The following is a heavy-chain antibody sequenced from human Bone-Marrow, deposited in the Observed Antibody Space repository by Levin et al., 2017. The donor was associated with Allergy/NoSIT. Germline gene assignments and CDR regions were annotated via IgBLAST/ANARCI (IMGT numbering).Heavy chain of an antibody. CDR3: AKDRMSLTMPADK. Sequence: PGGSLRLSCAASGFLFGDHAMNWVRQAPGKGLEWVSSISALGGGTYYADSVAGRFTISRDNSKKTVSLQMNSLRVEDTAMYYCAKDRMSLTMPADKWGQGTLVTVSS. D-gene: IGHD2-2*01. CDR2: ISALGGGT. CDR1: GFLFGDHA. V-gene: IGHV3-23*01. J-gene: IGHJ4*02.